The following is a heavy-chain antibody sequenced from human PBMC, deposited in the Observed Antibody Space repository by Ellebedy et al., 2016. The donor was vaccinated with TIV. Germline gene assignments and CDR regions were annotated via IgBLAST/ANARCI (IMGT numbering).Heavy chain of an antibody. V-gene: IGHV4-59*12. J-gene: IGHJ6*03. CDR1: GGSISSYY. Sequence: SETLSLTXTVSGGSISSYYWSWIRQPPGKGLEWIGYIYYSGSTNYNPSLKSRVTISVDTSKNQFSLKLSSVTAADTAVYYCTRAPLGYCSSTSCYNYYMDVWGKGTTVTVSS. CDR2: IYYSGST. CDR3: TRAPLGYCSSTSCYNYYMDV. D-gene: IGHD2-2*01.